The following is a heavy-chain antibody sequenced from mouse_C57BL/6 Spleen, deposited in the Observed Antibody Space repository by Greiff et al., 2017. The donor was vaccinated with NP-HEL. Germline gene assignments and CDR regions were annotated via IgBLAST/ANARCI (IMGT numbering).Heavy chain of an antibody. D-gene: IGHD2-5*01. V-gene: IGHV7-3*01. CDR1: GFTFTDYY. Sequence: EVQLQESGGGLVQPGGSLSLSCAASGFTFTDYYMSWVRQPPGKALEWLGFFRNKANGYTTEYSASVKGRFTISRDNSQSILYLQMNALRAEDSATYYCARYHSNFGRYFDVWGTGTTVTVSS. J-gene: IGHJ1*03. CDR2: FRNKANGYTT. CDR3: ARYHSNFGRYFDV.